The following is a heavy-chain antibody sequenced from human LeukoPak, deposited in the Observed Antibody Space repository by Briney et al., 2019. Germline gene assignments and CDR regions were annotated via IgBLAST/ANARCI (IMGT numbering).Heavy chain of an antibody. CDR2: ISGSGGST. Sequence: GGSLRLSCAASGFTFSSYAMSWVRQAPGKGLEWVSAISGSGGSTYYADSVKGRFTISRDNSKNTLYLQMNSLRAEDTAVYYCAKKGNDYSNTPRGEYYYYMDVWGQGTLVTVSS. V-gene: IGHV3-23*01. CDR1: GFTFSSYA. J-gene: IGHJ6*03. D-gene: IGHD4-11*01. CDR3: AKKGNDYSNTPRGEYYYYMDV.